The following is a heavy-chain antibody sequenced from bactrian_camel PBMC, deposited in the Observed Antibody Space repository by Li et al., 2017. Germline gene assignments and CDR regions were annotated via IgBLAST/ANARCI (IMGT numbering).Heavy chain of an antibody. Sequence: VQLVESGGGLVQTGGSLRLSCAVSGHTGRGCMGWFRQTPGKQREAVATIDSDGNTSYAESMKGRFTISQDNTNNGKNTLYLQLNSLKTEDTAMYYCAKSGDTRPPGPGTQVTVS. D-gene: IGHD3*01. CDR2: IDSDGNT. J-gene: IGHJ4*01. V-gene: IGHV3S53*01. CDR1: GHTGRGC.